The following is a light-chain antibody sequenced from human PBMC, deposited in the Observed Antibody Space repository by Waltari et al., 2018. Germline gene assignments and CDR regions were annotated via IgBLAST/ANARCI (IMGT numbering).Light chain of an antibody. CDR1: QSVSSK. Sequence: EIVMTQSPATLSVSPGERATLSCRPSQSVSSKLAWYPQKPGQAPRHLIYGASTRATGIPAGVSCSRSGTEFTLTLSSMQSEDFAVYYCQQYNNWYTFVQGTKLEIK. CDR3: QQYNNWYT. CDR2: GAS. V-gene: IGKV3-15*01. J-gene: IGKJ2*01.